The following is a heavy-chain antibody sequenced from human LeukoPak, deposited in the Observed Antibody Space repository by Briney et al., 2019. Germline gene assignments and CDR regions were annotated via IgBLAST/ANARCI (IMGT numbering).Heavy chain of an antibody. J-gene: IGHJ6*03. V-gene: IGHV4-59*01. D-gene: IGHD3-10*01. Sequence: SETLSLTCTVSGGSISSYYWSWIRQPPGKGLEWIGYIYYSGSTNYNPSLKSRVTISVDTSKNQFSLKLSSVTAADTAVYYCATSIRYGSGSYAYMDVWGKGTTVTISS. CDR2: IYYSGST. CDR3: ATSIRYGSGSYAYMDV. CDR1: GGSISSYY.